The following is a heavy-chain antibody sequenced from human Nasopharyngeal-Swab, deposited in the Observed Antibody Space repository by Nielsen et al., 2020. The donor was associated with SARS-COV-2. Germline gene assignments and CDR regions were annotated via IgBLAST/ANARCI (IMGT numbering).Heavy chain of an antibody. CDR2: ISGSGGST. CDR1: GFTFSGYA. D-gene: IGHD4-17*01. CDR3: AKDPNTVTTFCLDP. J-gene: IGHJ5*02. Sequence: GGSLRLSCAASGFTFSGYAMSWVRKAPGKGLEWVSAISGSGGSTYYADSVKGRFTIARDNSKTTMYLQMNSLRPEDTAVYYCAKDPNTVTTFCLDPWGQGTLVTVSS. V-gene: IGHV3-23*01.